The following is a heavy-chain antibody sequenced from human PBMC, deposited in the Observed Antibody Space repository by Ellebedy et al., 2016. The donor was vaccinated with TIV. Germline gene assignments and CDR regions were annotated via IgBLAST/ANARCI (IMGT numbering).Heavy chain of an antibody. CDR1: GYTFTSYG. Sequence: AASVKVSCKASGYTFTSYGISWVRQAPGQGLEWMGWISAYNGNTSYAQKLRGRVTMTTDTSTSTAYMELRSLRSDDTAVYYCARCRWTAMVDYYYGMDVWGQGTTVTVSS. CDR2: ISAYNGNT. V-gene: IGHV1-18*01. CDR3: ARCRWTAMVDYYYGMDV. J-gene: IGHJ6*02. D-gene: IGHD5-18*01.